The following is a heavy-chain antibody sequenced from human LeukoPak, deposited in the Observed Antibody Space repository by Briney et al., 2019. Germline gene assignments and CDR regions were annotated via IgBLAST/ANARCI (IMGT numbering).Heavy chain of an antibody. V-gene: IGHV4-34*01. D-gene: IGHD3-16*01. CDR1: GGSFSGYY. J-gene: IGHJ4*02. CDR2: INHSGST. Sequence: PSETLSLTCAVYGGSFSGYYWSWIRQPPGKGLEWIGEINHSGSTNYNPSLKSRVTISVDTSKNQFSLKLSSVTAADTAVYYCARETAMNDYVWGSFHYFDYWGQGTLVTVSS. CDR3: ARETAMNDYVWGSFHYFDY.